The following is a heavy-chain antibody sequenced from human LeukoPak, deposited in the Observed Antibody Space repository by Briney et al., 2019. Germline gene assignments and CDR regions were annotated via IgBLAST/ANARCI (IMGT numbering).Heavy chain of an antibody. CDR3: ARMLTN. J-gene: IGHJ4*02. CDR1: GGSFSGYY. V-gene: IGHV4-34*01. CDR2: INHSGST. Sequence: ETLSLTCAVYGGSFSGYYWSWIRQPPGKGLEWIGEINHSGSTNYNPSLKSRVTISVDTSKNQFPLKLSSVTAADTAVYYCARMLTNWGQGTLVTVSS. D-gene: IGHD1/OR15-1a*01.